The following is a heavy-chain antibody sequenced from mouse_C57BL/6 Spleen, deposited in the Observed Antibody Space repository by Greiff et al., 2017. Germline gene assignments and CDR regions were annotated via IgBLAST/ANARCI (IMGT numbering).Heavy chain of an antibody. J-gene: IGHJ3*01. V-gene: IGHV1-61*01. Sequence: QVQLKQPGAELVRPGSSVKLSCKASGYTFTSYWMDWVKQRTGQGLEWIGNIYPSDSETNYNQKFKDKATLTVDKSSSTAYMQLSSLTSEDSAVYYCAGRSNPFAYWGQGTLVTVSA. CDR3: AGRSNPFAY. CDR2: IYPSDSET. CDR1: GYTFTSYW. D-gene: IGHD2-5*01.